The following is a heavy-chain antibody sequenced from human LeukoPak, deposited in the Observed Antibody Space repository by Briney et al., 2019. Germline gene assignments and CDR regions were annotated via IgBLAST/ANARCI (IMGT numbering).Heavy chain of an antibody. Sequence: GESLKISCKGSGYSFTSFWIAWVRQMPGKGLEWMGIIYPGDSDTIYSPSFQGQVTISADKSIDSAYLQWSSLKASDTAMYYCARRKGDGYNSPFDYWGQGTLVTVSS. CDR1: GYSFTSFW. D-gene: IGHD5-24*01. J-gene: IGHJ4*02. CDR3: ARRKGDGYNSPFDY. V-gene: IGHV5-51*01. CDR2: IYPGDSDT.